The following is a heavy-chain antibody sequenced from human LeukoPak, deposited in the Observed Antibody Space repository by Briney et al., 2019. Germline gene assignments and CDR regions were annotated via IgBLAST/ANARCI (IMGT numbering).Heavy chain of an antibody. J-gene: IGHJ4*02. CDR1: GGSISSYY. CDR3: ARGGNYYGSGSPLDY. D-gene: IGHD3-10*01. CDR2: IYYSGST. Sequence: SETLSLTCTVSGGSISSYYWSWLRQPPGKGLEWIGYIYYSGSTSYTPSLKSRVTISVDTSKNQFSLKVTSVTAADTAVYYCARGGNYYGSGSPLDYWGQGTLVTVSS. V-gene: IGHV4-59*01.